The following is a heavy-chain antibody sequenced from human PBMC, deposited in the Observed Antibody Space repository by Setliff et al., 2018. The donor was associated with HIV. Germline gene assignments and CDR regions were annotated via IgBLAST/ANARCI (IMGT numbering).Heavy chain of an antibody. CDR3: ARLRPYNSPLDY. J-gene: IGHJ4*02. Sequence: GGSLRLSCAASGFTVSSYYMSWVRQAPGKGLEWVSTIYSDGNTYHADSVKGRFTLSRDNSENALFLQMNSLRPEDTAVYYCARLRPYNSPLDYWGQGTLVTVSS. V-gene: IGHV3-66*02. CDR2: IYSDGNT. CDR1: GFTVSSYY. D-gene: IGHD3-10*01.